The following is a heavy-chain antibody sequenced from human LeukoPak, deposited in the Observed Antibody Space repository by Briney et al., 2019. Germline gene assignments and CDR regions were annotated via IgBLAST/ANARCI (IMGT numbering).Heavy chain of an antibody. Sequence: SETLSLTCTVSGGSISSYYWSWIRQPPGKGLEWIGYIYYSGSTNYNPALKSRVTISVDTSKNQFSLKLSSVTAADTAVHYCARQRYDFWSGYQFDYWGQGTLVTVSS. CDR2: IYYSGST. CDR3: ARQRYDFWSGYQFDY. V-gene: IGHV4-59*08. J-gene: IGHJ4*02. CDR1: GGSISSYY. D-gene: IGHD3-3*01.